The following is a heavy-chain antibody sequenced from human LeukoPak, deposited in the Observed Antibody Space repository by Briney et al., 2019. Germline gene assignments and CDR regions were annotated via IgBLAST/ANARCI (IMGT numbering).Heavy chain of an antibody. Sequence: PSETLSLTCTVSGYSISRDYYWGWIRQPPGEGLEWIGSFYHSGDTHYSPSLRSRVTISVDTSKNQFSLKLSSVTAAGTAVYYCARVQGVNYGDYGHFDYWGQGTPVTVSS. J-gene: IGHJ4*02. CDR3: ARVQGVNYGDYGHFDY. V-gene: IGHV4-38-2*02. CDR1: GYSISRDYY. CDR2: FYHSGDT. D-gene: IGHD4-17*01.